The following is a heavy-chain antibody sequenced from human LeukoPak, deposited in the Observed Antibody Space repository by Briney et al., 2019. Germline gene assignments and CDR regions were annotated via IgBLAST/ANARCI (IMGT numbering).Heavy chain of an antibody. CDR1: EFTFSNYW. D-gene: IGHD3-3*01. V-gene: IGHV3-48*04. J-gene: IGHJ4*02. CDR2: ISRSGATI. Sequence: GGSLRLSCAASEFTFSNYWMGWVRQAPGKGLEWVSYISRSGATIYYADSVKGRFTISRNNAKNSLYLQMNSLRAEDTAVYYCARVRNTMSPRRGFDYWGQGTPVTVSS. CDR3: ARVRNTMSPRRGFDY.